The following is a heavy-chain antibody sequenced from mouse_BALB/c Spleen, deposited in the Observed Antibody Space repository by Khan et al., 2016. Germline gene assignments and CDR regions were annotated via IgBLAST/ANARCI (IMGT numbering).Heavy chain of an antibody. Sequence: QVQLQQSGAELVRPGTSVKVSCKASGYAFTNYLIEWVKQRPGQGLEWIGVITPGSGGSNYNDKFKGKAALTADISSSPAYMQLSSLTSEESAVYLCARWDGYEGGYADWGQGKRVTVSA. D-gene: IGHD2-2*01. V-gene: IGHV1-54*01. CDR2: ITPGSGGS. J-gene: IGHJ3*01. CDR3: ARWDGYEGGYAD. CDR1: GYAFTNYL.